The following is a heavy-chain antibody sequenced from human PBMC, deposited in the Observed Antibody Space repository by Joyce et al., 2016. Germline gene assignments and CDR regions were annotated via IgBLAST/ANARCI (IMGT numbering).Heavy chain of an antibody. V-gene: IGHV3-30*04. CDR2: ISYEGPNK. J-gene: IGHJ3*02. Sequence: QEQLEESGGGVVQPGTSLRLSCTASGSIFSGDAMNWVRQAPGKGLEWVAIISYEGPNKFYADSVRGRFTISRDNYKNTLFLQMNSLTIEDAGVYYCARRSGIPAGRRPGAFDMWGQGTVVTVSS. D-gene: IGHD6-13*01. CDR3: ARRSGIPAGRRPGAFDM. CDR1: GSIFSGDA.